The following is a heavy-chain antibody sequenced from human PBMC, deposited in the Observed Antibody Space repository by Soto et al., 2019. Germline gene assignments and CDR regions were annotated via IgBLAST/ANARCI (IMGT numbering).Heavy chain of an antibody. CDR1: GFTFSSYS. CDR2: ISSSSSYI. CDR3: ARDHAYYDFWSGYQVYYYYGMDV. J-gene: IGHJ6*02. V-gene: IGHV3-21*01. D-gene: IGHD3-3*01. Sequence: EVQLVESGGGLVKPGGSLRLSCAASGFTFSSYSMNWVRQAPGKGLEWVSSISSSSSYIYYADSVKGRFTISRVNAKNSLYLQMNSLRAEDTAVDYCARDHAYYDFWSGYQVYYYYGMDVWGQGTTVTVSS.